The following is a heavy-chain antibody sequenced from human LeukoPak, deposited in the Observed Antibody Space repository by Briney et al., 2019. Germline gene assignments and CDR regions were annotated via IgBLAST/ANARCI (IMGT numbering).Heavy chain of an antibody. CDR2: IYYTGIT. V-gene: IGHV4-59*01. Sequence: SETLSLTCIVSGDSINRYYWSWIRLAPGKGLEYIGYIYYTGITNYSPSLKSRVTISIDTSKKQISLKLSSVTAADTAVYFCARGFDSSSGWYPAFDVWGQGTMVTVSS. J-gene: IGHJ3*01. CDR1: GDSINRYY. D-gene: IGHD6-19*01. CDR3: ARGFDSSSGWYPAFDV.